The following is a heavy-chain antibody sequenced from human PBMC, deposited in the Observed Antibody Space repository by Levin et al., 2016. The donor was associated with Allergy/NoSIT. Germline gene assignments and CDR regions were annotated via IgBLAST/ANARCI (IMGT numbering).Heavy chain of an antibody. CDR2: MRSSDSII. J-gene: IGHJ6*02. V-gene: IGHV3-11*04. Sequence: WIRQPPGKGLEWVSYMRSSDSIIYYADSVRGRFTISRDNAKNSLYLQMNSLRAEDTAIYYCARSPPFDSSGASYYGMDVWGQGTTVTVSS. CDR3: ARSPPFDSSGASYYGMDV. D-gene: IGHD3-22*01.